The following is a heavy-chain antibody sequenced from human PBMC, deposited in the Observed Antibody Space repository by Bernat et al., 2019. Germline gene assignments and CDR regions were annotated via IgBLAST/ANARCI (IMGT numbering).Heavy chain of an antibody. D-gene: IGHD5-18*01. CDR3: ARVDIAMVIDY. CDR2: IYYSGST. CDR1: GGSISSYY. Sequence: QVQLQESGPGLVKPSETLSLTCTVSGGSISSYYWSWIRQPPGKGLEWIGYIYYSGSTNYNPSLKSRVTISVDTSKNQFSLKLSSVTAADTAVYYCARVDIAMVIDYWGQGTLVTVSS. J-gene: IGHJ4*02. V-gene: IGHV4-59*01.